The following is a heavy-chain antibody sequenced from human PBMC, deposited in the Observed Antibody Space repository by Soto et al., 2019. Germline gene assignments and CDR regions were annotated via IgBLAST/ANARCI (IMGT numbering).Heavy chain of an antibody. CDR2: IYYSGST. D-gene: IGHD4-17*01. V-gene: IGHV4-39*01. CDR3: ASLQLTTVTWPGDY. J-gene: IGHJ4*02. CDR1: GGSISSSSYY. Sequence: QLQLQESGPGLVKPSETLSLTCTVSGGSISSSSYYWGWIRQPPGKGLEGIGSIYYSGSTYYNPSLKSRVTISVDTSKNQFSLKLSSVTAADTAVYYCASLQLTTVTWPGDYWGQGTLVTVSS.